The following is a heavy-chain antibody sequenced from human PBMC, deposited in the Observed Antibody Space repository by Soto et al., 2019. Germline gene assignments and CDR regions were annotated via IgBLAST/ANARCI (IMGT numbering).Heavy chain of an antibody. CDR3: ARGNRISIPKPRQYYYDSSGYWFDY. CDR2: IYYSGST. J-gene: IGHJ4*02. D-gene: IGHD3-22*01. V-gene: IGHV4-30-4*01. CDR1: GGSISSGDYY. Sequence: PSETLSLTCTVSGGSISSGDYYWSWIRQPPGKGLEWIGYIYYSGSTYYNPSLKSRVTISVDTSKNQFSLKLSSVTAADTAVYYCARGNRISIPKPRQYYYDSSGYWFDYWGQGTLVTVSS.